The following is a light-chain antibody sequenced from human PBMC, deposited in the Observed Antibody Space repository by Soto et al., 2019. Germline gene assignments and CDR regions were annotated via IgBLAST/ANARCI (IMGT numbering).Light chain of an antibody. J-gene: IGKJ4*01. V-gene: IGKV3-20*01. CDR2: GAS. CDR3: QQYGSPLT. Sequence: EIVLTQSPGTLSLSPGERATLSCRASQSVSSSYLAWYQQKPGQAPRLLIYGASSRATGIPDRFSGSGSGTDFPLTISRLEPEDFEVYYCQQYGSPLTFGGGTKVEIK. CDR1: QSVSSSY.